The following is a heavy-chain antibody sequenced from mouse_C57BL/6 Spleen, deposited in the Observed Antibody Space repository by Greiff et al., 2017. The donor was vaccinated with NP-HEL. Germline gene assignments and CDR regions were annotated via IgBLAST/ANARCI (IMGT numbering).Heavy chain of an antibody. CDR3: AREGLGNSFDY. Sequence: QVQLQQSGPELVKPGASVKISCKASGYAFSSSWMNWVKQRPGKGLEWIGRIYPGDGDTNYNGKFKGKATLTADKSSSTAYMQLSSLTSEDSAVYFCAREGLGNSFDYWGQGTTLTVSS. V-gene: IGHV1-82*01. J-gene: IGHJ2*01. CDR2: IYPGDGDT. D-gene: IGHD2-14*01. CDR1: GYAFSSSW.